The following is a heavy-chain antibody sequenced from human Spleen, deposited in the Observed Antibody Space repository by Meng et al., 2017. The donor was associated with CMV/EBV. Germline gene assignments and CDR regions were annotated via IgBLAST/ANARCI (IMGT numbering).Heavy chain of an antibody. D-gene: IGHD4-11*01. Sequence: AASGFTFSSYAMNWVRQAPGKGLEWVSGISGGTTYYADSVKGRFTISRDSSKNTLYLQMNSLRAEDAAVYHCAKAGGDYSNYGRLDYWGQGTLVTVSS. CDR1: GFTFSSYA. CDR3: AKAGGDYSNYGRLDY. CDR2: ISGGTT. V-gene: IGHV3-23*01. J-gene: IGHJ4*02.